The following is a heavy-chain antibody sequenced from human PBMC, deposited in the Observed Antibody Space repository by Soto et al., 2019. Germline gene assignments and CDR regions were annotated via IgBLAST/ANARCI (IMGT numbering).Heavy chain of an antibody. D-gene: IGHD3-22*01. V-gene: IGHV3-7*04. J-gene: IGHJ4*02. CDR3: SRDYYGPGPD. CDR1: GLTLSRYW. Sequence: EVQLVESGGGLVQPGGSLRLSCVASGLTLSRYWMSWVRQAPGKGLEWVANIKEDGGKTYYVDSVKGRFTISRDNAKNSVYLQMNSLRVEGTAVYYCSRDYYGPGPDWGQGTRVIVSS. CDR2: IKEDGGKT.